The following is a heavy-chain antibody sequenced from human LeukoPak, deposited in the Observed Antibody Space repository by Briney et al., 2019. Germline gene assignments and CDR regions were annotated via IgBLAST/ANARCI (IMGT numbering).Heavy chain of an antibody. CDR1: GYTFTGYY. CDR2: INPNSGGT. D-gene: IGHD1-7*01. V-gene: IGHV1-2*02. CDR3: ARLAGTGGRVGFDP. Sequence: PLASVKVSCKASGYTFTGYYMHWVRQAPGQGLEWMGWINPNSGGTNYAQKFRGRVTMTRDTSISTAYMELSRLRSDDTAVYYCARLAGTGGRVGFDPWGQGTLVTVSS. J-gene: IGHJ5*02.